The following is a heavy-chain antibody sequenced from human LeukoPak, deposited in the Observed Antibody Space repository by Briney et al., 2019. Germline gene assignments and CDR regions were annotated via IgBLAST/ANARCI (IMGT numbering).Heavy chain of an antibody. V-gene: IGHV1-18*01. CDR3: ARADLGTIFGVVITFDYMDV. CDR2: ISAYNGYT. CDR1: GYTFTNYG. Sequence: GASVKVSCKASGYTFTNYGISWVRQAPGQGREWGGWISAYNGYTDYAQKFQGRVTMTTDTSTSTAYIELRSLRSDDTAVYYCARADLGTIFGVVITFDYMDVWGKGTTVTVSS. J-gene: IGHJ6*03. D-gene: IGHD3-3*01.